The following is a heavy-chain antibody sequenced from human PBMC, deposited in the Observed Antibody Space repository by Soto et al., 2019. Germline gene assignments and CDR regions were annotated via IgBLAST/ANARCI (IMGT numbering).Heavy chain of an antibody. CDR2: IYYSGST. CDR1: GGSISSYY. V-gene: IGHV4-59*01. Sequence: SETLSLTCTVSGGSISSYYWSWIRQPPGKGLEWIRYIYYSGSTNYNPSLKSRVTISVDTSKNQFSLKLSSVTAADTAVYYCAKGLVSSSWFMDVWGQGTTVTVSS. J-gene: IGHJ6*02. D-gene: IGHD6-13*01. CDR3: AKGLVSSSWFMDV.